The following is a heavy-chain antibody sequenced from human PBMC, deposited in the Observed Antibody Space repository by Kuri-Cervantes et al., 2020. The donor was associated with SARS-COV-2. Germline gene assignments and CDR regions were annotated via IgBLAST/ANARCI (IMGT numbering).Heavy chain of an antibody. D-gene: IGHD6-19*01. V-gene: IGHV3-23*01. Sequence: GESLKISCAASGFTFSSYAMSWVRQAPGKGLEWVSAISGSGGSTYYADSVKGRFTISRDNSKNTLYLQMSSLRAEDTAVYYCAKGIAVATGYFDYWGQGTLVTVSS. J-gene: IGHJ4*02. CDR1: GFTFSSYA. CDR2: ISGSGGST. CDR3: AKGIAVATGYFDY.